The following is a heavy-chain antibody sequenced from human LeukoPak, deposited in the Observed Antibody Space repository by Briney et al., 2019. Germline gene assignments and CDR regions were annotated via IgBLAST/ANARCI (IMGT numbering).Heavy chain of an antibody. CDR3: ARVWYYDFWSGYSWYYGMDV. CDR1: GYTFTSYD. CDR2: MNPNSGNT. D-gene: IGHD3-3*01. V-gene: IGHV1-8*01. J-gene: IGHJ6*02. Sequence: APVKVSCKASGYTFTSYDINWVRQATGQGLEWMGWMNPNSGNTGYAQKFQGRVTMTRNTSISTAYMELSSLRSEDTAVYYCARVWYYDFWSGYSWYYGMDVWGQGTTVTVSS.